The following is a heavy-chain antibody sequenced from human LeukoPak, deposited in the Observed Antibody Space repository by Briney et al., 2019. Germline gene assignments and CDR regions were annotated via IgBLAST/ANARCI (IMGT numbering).Heavy chain of an antibody. CDR2: ISAYNGNT. J-gene: IGHJ4*02. Sequence: ASVKVSCKASGYTFTSYGISWVRQAPGQGLEWMGWISAYNGNTNYAQKLQGRVTMTTDTSTSTAYMELRSLRSDDTAVYYCARASMVASFPFPFDYWGQGTLVTVSS. CDR3: ARASMVASFPFPFDY. D-gene: IGHD2-15*01. V-gene: IGHV1-18*01. CDR1: GYTFTSYG.